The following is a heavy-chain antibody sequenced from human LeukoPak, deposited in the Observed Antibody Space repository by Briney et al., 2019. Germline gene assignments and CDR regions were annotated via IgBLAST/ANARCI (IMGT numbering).Heavy chain of an antibody. CDR3: ARERGFCSSSSCYTSDAFDI. Sequence: ASVTVSCKTYGYTFSGYYMHWVRQAPGHGLEWMGWISPNTGGTKYAQTFQGRVTLARDTSISTVYMELSRLRSDDTAVYYCARERGFCSSSSCYTSDAFDIWGQGTMVTVSS. CDR2: ISPNTGGT. V-gene: IGHV1-2*02. D-gene: IGHD2-2*02. CDR1: GYTFSGYY. J-gene: IGHJ3*02.